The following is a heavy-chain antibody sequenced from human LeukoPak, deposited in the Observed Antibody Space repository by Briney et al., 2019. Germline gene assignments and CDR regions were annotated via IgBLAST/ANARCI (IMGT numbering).Heavy chain of an antibody. CDR1: GGSFSGYY. Sequence: KPSETLSLTCAVYGGSFSGYYWSWIRQPPGKGLEWIGEINHSGSTNYNPSLKSRVTISVDTSKSQFSLKLSSVTAADTAVYYCARSRSYTVTTSFWYFDLWGRGTLVTVSS. D-gene: IGHD4-17*01. CDR3: ARSRSYTVTTSFWYFDL. CDR2: INHSGST. J-gene: IGHJ2*01. V-gene: IGHV4-34*01.